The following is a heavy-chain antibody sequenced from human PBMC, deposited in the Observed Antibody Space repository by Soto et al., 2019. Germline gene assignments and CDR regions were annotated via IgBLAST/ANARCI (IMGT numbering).Heavy chain of an antibody. CDR2: IWYDGSEE. J-gene: IGHJ4*02. CDR1: GFTFSSYG. Sequence: QVQLVESGGGVVQPGRSLRLSCAASGFTFSSYGMHWVRQAPGKGLEWVAVIWYDGSEEYYADSVKGRFTISRDNSKNTLYLQVNRLRAEDTAVYDGAGHYGSGSLGYWGPGTLVTVSS. D-gene: IGHD3-10*01. CDR3: AGHYGSGSLGY. V-gene: IGHV3-33*01.